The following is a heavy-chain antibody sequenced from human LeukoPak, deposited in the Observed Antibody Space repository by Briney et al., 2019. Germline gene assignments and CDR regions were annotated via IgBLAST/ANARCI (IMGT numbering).Heavy chain of an antibody. CDR1: GYTFTSYY. CDR3: ARARYSSSWPLPHAEYFQH. V-gene: IGHV1-46*01. CDR2: INPSGGST. D-gene: IGHD6-13*01. J-gene: IGHJ1*01. Sequence: ASVKVSCKASGYTFTSYYMHWVRQAPGQGLEWMGIINPSGGSTSYAQKFQGRVTMTRDTSTSTDYMELSSLRSEDTAVYYCARARYSSSWPLPHAEYFQHWGQGTLVTVSS.